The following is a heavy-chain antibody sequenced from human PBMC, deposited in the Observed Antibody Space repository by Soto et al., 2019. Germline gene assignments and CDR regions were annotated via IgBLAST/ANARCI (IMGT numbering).Heavy chain of an antibody. D-gene: IGHD1-26*01. CDR2: TYYRSKWYN. J-gene: IGHJ4*02. CDR3: ASEGVLQKENYFDY. V-gene: IGHV6-1*01. Sequence: SQTLSLTCAISGGSVSSNSAAWNWIRQSPSRGLEWLGRTYYRSKWYNDYAVSVKSRITINPDTSKNQFSLQLNSVTPGDTAVYYCASEGVLQKENYFDYWGQGTLVTVSS. CDR1: GGSVSSNSAA.